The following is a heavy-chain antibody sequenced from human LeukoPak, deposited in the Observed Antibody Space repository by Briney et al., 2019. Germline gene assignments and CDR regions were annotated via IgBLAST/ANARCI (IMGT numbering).Heavy chain of an antibody. CDR3: ARVRYFDWLGPFDY. Sequence: GGSLRLSCAASGFTFSSYSMNWVRQAPGKGLEWVSYISSSSSTIYYADSVKGRFTISRDNAKNSLYLQMNSLRAEDTAVYYCARVRYFDWLGPFDYWGQGTLVTVSS. CDR2: ISSSSSTI. CDR1: GFTFSSYS. D-gene: IGHD3-9*01. V-gene: IGHV3-48*01. J-gene: IGHJ4*02.